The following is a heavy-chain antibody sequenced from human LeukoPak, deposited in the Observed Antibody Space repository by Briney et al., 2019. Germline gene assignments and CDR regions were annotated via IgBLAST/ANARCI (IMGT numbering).Heavy chain of an antibody. CDR2: ISMITSYI. CDR3: ARGVVIVPAAHTDYYHYGMDV. J-gene: IGHJ6*02. D-gene: IGHD2-2*01. Sequence: PGGSLRLSCAASGFNFRSYSMNWVRQTPGKGLEWVSSISMITSYIYYADSAKGRFIISRDNAQNSLYLQMNSLRAEDTAIYYCARGVVIVPAAHTDYYHYGMDVWGQGTTVTVSS. CDR1: GFNFRSYS. V-gene: IGHV3-21*01.